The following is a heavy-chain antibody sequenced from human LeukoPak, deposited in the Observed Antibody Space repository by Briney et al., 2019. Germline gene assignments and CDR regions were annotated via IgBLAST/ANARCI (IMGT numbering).Heavy chain of an antibody. J-gene: IGHJ4*02. V-gene: IGHV3-23*01. Sequence: PGGSLRLSCAASGFSFSSSAMSWVRQAPGKGLEWVSGISGGAGSTYYADALKGRFTISRDNSKNTLYLQMSSLGAEDTAVYYCAKAGSIRFDYWGQGTLVTVSS. CDR3: AKAGSIRFDY. CDR1: GFSFSSSA. D-gene: IGHD3-3*02. CDR2: ISGGAGST.